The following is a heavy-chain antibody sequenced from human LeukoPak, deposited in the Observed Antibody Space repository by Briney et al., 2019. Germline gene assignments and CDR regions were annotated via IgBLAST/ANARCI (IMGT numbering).Heavy chain of an antibody. CDR1: GYTFTSYD. CDR2: MNPNSGNT. D-gene: IGHD3-3*01. V-gene: IGHV1-8*03. J-gene: IGHJ3*02. Sequence: ASVKVSCKASGYTFTSYDINWVRQATGQGLEWMGWMNPNSGNTGYAQKFQGRATITRNTSISTAYMELSSLRSEDTAVYYCARVIRFLEWLFLDIWGQGTMVTVSS. CDR3: ARVIRFLEWLFLDI.